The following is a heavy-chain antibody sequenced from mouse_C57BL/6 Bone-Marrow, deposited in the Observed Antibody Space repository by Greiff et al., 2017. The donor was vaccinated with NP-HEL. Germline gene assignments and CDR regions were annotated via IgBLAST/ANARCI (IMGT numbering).Heavy chain of an antibody. CDR3: ARDYERVYYAMDY. J-gene: IGHJ4*01. V-gene: IGHV5-6*02. D-gene: IGHD2-4*01. CDR1: GFTFSSYG. Sequence: EVMLVESGGDLVKPGGSLKLSCAASGFTFSSYGMSWVRQTPDKRLEWVATISSGGSYTYYLDSVKGRFTISRDNAKNTLYLQMSSLKSEDTAMYYCARDYERVYYAMDYWGQGTSVTVSS. CDR2: ISSGGSYT.